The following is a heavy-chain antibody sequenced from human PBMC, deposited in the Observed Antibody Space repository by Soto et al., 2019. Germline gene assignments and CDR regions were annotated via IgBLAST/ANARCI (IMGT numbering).Heavy chain of an antibody. CDR2: IDNSGST. Sequence: SETLSLTCTVSGGSISNYFCNWIRQPAGKGLEWIGRIDNSGSTNYNPSLKSRITMSADTSRNQFSLKLSSVTAADTAVYYCARGGQDFWSGPFDYWGQGALVTVSS. CDR3: ARGGQDFWSGPFDY. CDR1: GGSISNYF. D-gene: IGHD3-3*01. J-gene: IGHJ4*02. V-gene: IGHV4-4*07.